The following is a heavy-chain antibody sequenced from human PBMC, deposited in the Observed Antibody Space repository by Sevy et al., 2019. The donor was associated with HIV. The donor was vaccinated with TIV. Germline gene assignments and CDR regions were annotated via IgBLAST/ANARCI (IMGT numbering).Heavy chain of an antibody. Sequence: KQSQTLSLTCAISGDSVSSNSVAWNWIRQSPSRGLEWLGRTYYRSKGYSDYAVSVKSRITINPDTSKNHFFLQMNSVTPEDTAVYYCARDKNGYSYGNNWFDPWGQGTLVTVSS. CDR1: GDSVSSNSVA. D-gene: IGHD5-18*01. V-gene: IGHV6-1*01. CDR2: TYYRSKGYS. J-gene: IGHJ5*02. CDR3: ARDKNGYSYGNNWFDP.